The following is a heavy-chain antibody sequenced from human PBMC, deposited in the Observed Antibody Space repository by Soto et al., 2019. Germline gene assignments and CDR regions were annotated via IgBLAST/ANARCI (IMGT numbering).Heavy chain of an antibody. CDR2: MSYRGSG. Sequence: QVQLQESGPGLVKPSQTLSLTCTVSGTSISSGGYYWSWIRQHPGMGLEWIGYMSYRGSGHNNPSLKSRVTISVESTKNEFCLEQSAVTAADRAVYFSAGTKLVPAYWEWFDPWGQGTLVTVSS. J-gene: IGHJ5*02. D-gene: IGHD2-2*01. CDR3: AGTKLVPAYWEWFDP. CDR1: GTSISSGGYY. V-gene: IGHV4-31*03.